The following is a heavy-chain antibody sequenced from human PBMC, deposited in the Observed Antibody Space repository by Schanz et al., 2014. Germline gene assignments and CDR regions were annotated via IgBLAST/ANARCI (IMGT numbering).Heavy chain of an antibody. J-gene: IGHJ6*02. D-gene: IGHD3-10*01. Sequence: QVQLVQSGSEVKKPGDSVKVSCETSGYSFTKYGINWVRQAPGQGLEWMGWISVYHGHTNYAEKVHGRVTMTTDTSTSTAYMELRSLISDDTAVYYCVRDAGWAFGDYHGMDVWGQGTSVTVPS. CDR1: GYSFTKYG. V-gene: IGHV1-18*01. CDR3: VRDAGWAFGDYHGMDV. CDR2: ISVYHGHT.